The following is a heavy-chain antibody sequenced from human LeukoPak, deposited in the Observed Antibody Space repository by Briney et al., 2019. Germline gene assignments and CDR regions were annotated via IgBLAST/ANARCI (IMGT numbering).Heavy chain of an antibody. V-gene: IGHV1-69*05. Sequence: GSSVKVSCKASGGTFSSYAISWVRQAPGQGLEWMGGIIPIFGTANYAQKFQGRVTITTDESTSTAYMELSSLRSEDTAVYYCASTRPDCSSTSCYEFYYYYYMDVWGKGTTVTVSS. CDR3: ASTRPDCSSTSCYEFYYYYYMDV. D-gene: IGHD2-2*01. CDR1: GGTFSSYA. CDR2: IIPIFGTA. J-gene: IGHJ6*03.